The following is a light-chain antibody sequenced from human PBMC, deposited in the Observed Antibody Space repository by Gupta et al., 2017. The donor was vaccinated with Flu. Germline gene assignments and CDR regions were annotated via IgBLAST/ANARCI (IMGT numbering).Light chain of an antibody. V-gene: IGLV1-44*01. CDR3: AAWDDSLNGHYV. Sequence: QSVLAQPPSVSGTPGQRVTISCSGSNSNIGSNTVNWYQQVPGTAPKLLMYGNNQRPSGVPDRFSGSKSGTSASPAISGLQSEDEAEYYCAAWDDSLNGHYVFGTGTKVTVL. CDR2: GNN. J-gene: IGLJ1*01. CDR1: NSNIGSNT.